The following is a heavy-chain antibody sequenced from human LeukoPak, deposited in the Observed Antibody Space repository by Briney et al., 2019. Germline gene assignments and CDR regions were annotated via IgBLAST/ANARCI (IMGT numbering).Heavy chain of an antibody. D-gene: IGHD3-10*01. CDR2: IIPILSQT. Sequence: SVKVSCKASGYTFTDYYMHWVRQAPGQGLEWMGRIIPILSQTNYALKFRGRFTMTADESTNTAYMELSSLKSEDTAVYFCAKVRGSDAFDLWGQGTMVTVSS. J-gene: IGHJ3*01. V-gene: IGHV1-69*11. CDR3: AKVRGSDAFDL. CDR1: GYTFTDYY.